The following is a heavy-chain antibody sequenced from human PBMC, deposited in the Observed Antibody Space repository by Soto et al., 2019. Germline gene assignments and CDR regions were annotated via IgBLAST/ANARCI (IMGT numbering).Heavy chain of an antibody. CDR1: GGSISSGGYS. V-gene: IGHV4-30-2*01. J-gene: IGHJ4*02. CDR3: ARVGSNCGGDCYSGYFDY. Sequence: KPSETLSLTCAVSGGSISSGGYSWSWIRQPPGKGLEWIGYIYHSGSTYYNPSLKSRVTISVDRSKNQFSLKLSSVTAADTAVYYCARVGSNCGGDCYSGYFDYWGQGTLVTVSS. CDR2: IYHSGST. D-gene: IGHD2-21*02.